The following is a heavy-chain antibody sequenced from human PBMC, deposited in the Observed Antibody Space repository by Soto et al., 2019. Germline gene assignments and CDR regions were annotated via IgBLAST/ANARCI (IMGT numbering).Heavy chain of an antibody. CDR3: ARSALATHVFFDI. V-gene: IGHV4-39*01. CDR2: IYYTGYT. CDR1: GGPLSSSSYY. J-gene: IGHJ2*01. Sequence: SETLSLTCTVSGGPLSSSSYYWGWIRQAPGKGLEWLATIYYTGYTYHNPSLKSHVTISVYTCKNQFSLKLTSVTAADTALYYCARSALATHVFFDIWGGGAPVNVSS. D-gene: IGHD6-6*01.